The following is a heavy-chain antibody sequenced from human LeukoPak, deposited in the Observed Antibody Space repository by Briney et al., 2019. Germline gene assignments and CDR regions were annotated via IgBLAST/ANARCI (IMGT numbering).Heavy chain of an antibody. D-gene: IGHD6-13*01. CDR2: IYPGDSDT. J-gene: IGHJ3*02. CDR3: ARRGIATAASDAFDI. Sequence: GESLKISCKGSGYSFTSYWLGWVRQMSGKALEWMGIIYPGDSDTRYSPSFQGQVTISADKSTSTAYLQWSSLKASDTAMYYCARRGIATAASDAFDIWGQGTMITVSS. V-gene: IGHV5-51*01. CDR1: GYSFTSYW.